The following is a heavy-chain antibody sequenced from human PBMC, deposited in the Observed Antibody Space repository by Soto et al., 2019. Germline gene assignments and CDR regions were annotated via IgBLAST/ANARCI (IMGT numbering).Heavy chain of an antibody. CDR2: IIPIFGTA. J-gene: IGHJ4*02. CDR1: GGTFSSYA. CDR3: ARTNYYDSSGSAFDY. Sequence: SVKVSCKASGGTFSSYAISWVRQAPGQGLEWMGGIIPIFGTANYAQKFQGRVTITADESTSTAYMELSSLRSDDTAVYYCARTNYYDSSGSAFDYWGQGTLVTVSS. D-gene: IGHD3-22*01. V-gene: IGHV1-69*13.